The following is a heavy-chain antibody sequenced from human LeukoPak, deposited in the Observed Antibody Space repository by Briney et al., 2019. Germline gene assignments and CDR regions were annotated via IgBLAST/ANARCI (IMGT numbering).Heavy chain of an antibody. CDR3: ASSMRDCSGGSCHWGWFDP. J-gene: IGHJ5*02. CDR2: IWYDGSNK. D-gene: IGHD2-15*01. Sequence: GGSLRLSCAASGFTFSAYGMHWVRQAPGKGLEWVAVIWYDGSNKYYADSVKGRFTISRDNSKNTLYLQMNSLRAEDTAVYYCASSMRDCSGGSCHWGWFDPWGQGTLVTVSS. V-gene: IGHV3-33*01. CDR1: GFTFSAYG.